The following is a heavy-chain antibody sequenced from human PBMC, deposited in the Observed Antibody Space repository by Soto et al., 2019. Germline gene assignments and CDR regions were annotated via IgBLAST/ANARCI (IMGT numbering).Heavy chain of an antibody. CDR2: VNPTSGST. J-gene: IGHJ5*02. Sequence: QVQLLQSGAEVKRPGASVNVSCKAFGYTFTTHYMHWVRQAPGQGLEWMGIVNPTSGSTTYAQKFQGRVTMTRDTSTRTGYMELNSLRSEDTAVYYCARLDIVGPTSVPWGQGTLVTVSS. CDR1: GYTFTTHY. D-gene: IGHD1-26*01. V-gene: IGHV1-46*01. CDR3: ARLDIVGPTSVP.